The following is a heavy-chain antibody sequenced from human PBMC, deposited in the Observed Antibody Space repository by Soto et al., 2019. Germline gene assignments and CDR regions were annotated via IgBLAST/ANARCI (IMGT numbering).Heavy chain of an antibody. J-gene: IGHJ6*02. V-gene: IGHV3-73*01. CDR1: GLTCSGSA. CDR2: IRSKANSYAK. Sequence: RVLSVTGAAAGLTCSGSAVPWVRQASGKGLEWVGRIRSKANSYAKAYAASVTGRFTISRDDSKKTAYTQMKSLKTEDTAVYYCTRRQWELLVYGMDVWGQGTTVTVSS. D-gene: IGHD1-26*01. CDR3: TRRQWELLVYGMDV.